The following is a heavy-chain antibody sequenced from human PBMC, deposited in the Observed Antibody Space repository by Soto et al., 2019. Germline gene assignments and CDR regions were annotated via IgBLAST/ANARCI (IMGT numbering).Heavy chain of an antibody. CDR2: IYSSGST. CDR3: ARDYMDSETYLYGMDV. Sequence: QVQLQESGPGLVKPSQTLSLTCTVSGDSSTSGGYYWTWIRQHPGKGLEWIGYIYSSGSTSYNPSLESRFTISKDTFMNPFSLRLSSVTSADTAVYYCARDYMDSETYLYGMDVWGQGTTVTVSS. CDR1: GDSSTSGGYY. J-gene: IGHJ6*02. V-gene: IGHV4-31*03. D-gene: IGHD2-2*02.